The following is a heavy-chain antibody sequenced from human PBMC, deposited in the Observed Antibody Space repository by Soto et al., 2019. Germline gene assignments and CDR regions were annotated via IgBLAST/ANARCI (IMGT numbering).Heavy chain of an antibody. V-gene: IGHV1-3*05. CDR2: INAGNGNT. Sequence: QVQLVQSGAEEKKPGASVKVSCKASGYTFTSYAMHWVRQAPGQRLEWMGWINAGNGNTKYSHKFQGRVTITRDTSASTPYMELSSLRSEDTDVYYCARSIVVVTALDYWGQGTLVTVSS. D-gene: IGHD2-21*02. J-gene: IGHJ4*02. CDR3: ARSIVVVTALDY. CDR1: GYTFTSYA.